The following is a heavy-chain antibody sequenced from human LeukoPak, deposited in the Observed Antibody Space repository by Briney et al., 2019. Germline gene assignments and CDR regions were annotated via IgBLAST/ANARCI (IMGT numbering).Heavy chain of an antibody. V-gene: IGHV3-21*01. D-gene: IGHD6-13*01. CDR1: GFTFSSYS. CDR2: ISSSSSYI. Sequence: GGSLRLSCAASGFTFSSYSMNWVRQAPGKGLEWVSSISSSSSYIYYADSVKGRFTISRDNAKNSLYLQMNSLRAEDTAVYYCARDDSSTVYGMGVWGQGTTVTVSS. CDR3: ARDDSSTVYGMGV. J-gene: IGHJ6*02.